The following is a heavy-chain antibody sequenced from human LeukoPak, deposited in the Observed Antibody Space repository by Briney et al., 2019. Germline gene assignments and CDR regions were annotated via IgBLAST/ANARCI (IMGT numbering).Heavy chain of an antibody. CDR3: ARRYGSGSLDY. Sequence: ASVKVSCKASGYTFTGYYMHWLRQAPGQGLEWMGWINPNSGGTNYAQKFQGRVTMTRDTSISTAYMELSRPRSDDTAVYYCARRYGSGSLDYWGQGTLVTVSS. D-gene: IGHD3-10*01. V-gene: IGHV1-2*02. CDR2: INPNSGGT. J-gene: IGHJ4*02. CDR1: GYTFTGYY.